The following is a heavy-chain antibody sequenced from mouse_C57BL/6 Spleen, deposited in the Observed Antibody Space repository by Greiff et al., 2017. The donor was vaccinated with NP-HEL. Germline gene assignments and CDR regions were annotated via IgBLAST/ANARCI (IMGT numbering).Heavy chain of an antibody. CDR3: AHTSYYYGSSYGY. CDR1: GYTFTDYY. Sequence: EVQLQQSGPELVKPGASVKISCKASGYTFTDYYMNWVKQSHGKSLEWIGDINPNNGGTSYNQKFKGKATLTVDKSSSTAYMELRSLTSEDSAVYYCAHTSYYYGSSYGYWGQGTTLTVSS. V-gene: IGHV1-26*01. D-gene: IGHD1-1*01. J-gene: IGHJ2*01. CDR2: INPNNGGT.